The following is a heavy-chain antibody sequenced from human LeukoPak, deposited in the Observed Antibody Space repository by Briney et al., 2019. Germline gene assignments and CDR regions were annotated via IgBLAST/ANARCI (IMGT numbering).Heavy chain of an antibody. D-gene: IGHD6-13*01. J-gene: IGHJ5*02. CDR3: ARGGYSSSWYPPPWFDP. CDR2: ISSSSSYI. CDR1: GFTFSSYS. Sequence: PGGSLRLSCAASGFTFSSYSMNWVRQAPGKGLEWVSSISSSSSYIYYADSVKGRFTISRDNAKNSLYLQMNSLRAEDTAVYYCARGGYSSSWYPPPWFDPWGQGNLVTVSS. V-gene: IGHV3-21*01.